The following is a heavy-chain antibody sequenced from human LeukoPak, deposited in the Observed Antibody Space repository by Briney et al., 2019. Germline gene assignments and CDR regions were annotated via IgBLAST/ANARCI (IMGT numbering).Heavy chain of an antibody. Sequence: SETLSLTCTVSGGSISSSSYYWGWIRQHPGKGLEWIGYIYYSGSTYYNPSLKSRVTISVDTSKNQFSLKLSSVTAADTAVYYCARARLGYCSSTSCYGRADFDYWGQGTLVTVSS. CDR1: GGSISSSSYY. D-gene: IGHD2-2*01. CDR3: ARARLGYCSSTSCYGRADFDY. V-gene: IGHV4-31*03. CDR2: IYYSGST. J-gene: IGHJ4*02.